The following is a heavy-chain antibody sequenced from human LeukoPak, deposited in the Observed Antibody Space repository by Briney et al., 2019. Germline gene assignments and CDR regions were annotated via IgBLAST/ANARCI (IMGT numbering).Heavy chain of an antibody. CDR2: INHSGST. CDR1: GGSFSGYY. Sequence: KPSETLSLTCAVYGGSFSGYYWSWIRQPPGKGLEWIGEINHSGSTNYNPSLKSRVTISVDTSKNQFSLKLSSVTAADTAVYYCASSLSGSPYYFDYWGQGTLVTVSS. V-gene: IGHV4-34*01. CDR3: ASSLSGSPYYFDY. D-gene: IGHD1-26*01. J-gene: IGHJ4*02.